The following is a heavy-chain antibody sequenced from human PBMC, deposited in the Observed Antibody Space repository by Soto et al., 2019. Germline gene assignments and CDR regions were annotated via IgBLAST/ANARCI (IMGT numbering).Heavy chain of an antibody. D-gene: IGHD1-26*01. CDR3: AKDQYSGSPGKPDY. J-gene: IGHJ4*02. Sequence: GGSLRLSCAASGFTFTSYAMSWVRQAPGKGLEWVSTISGTGGTTYYADSVKGRFTISRDNSKNTLYLQMSSLRAEDTAVYYCAKDQYSGSPGKPDYWGQGILVTVSS. CDR1: GFTFTSYA. CDR2: ISGTGGTT. V-gene: IGHV3-23*01.